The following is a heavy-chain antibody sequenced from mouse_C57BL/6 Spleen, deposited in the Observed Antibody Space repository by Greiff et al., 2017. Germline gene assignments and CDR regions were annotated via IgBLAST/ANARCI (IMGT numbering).Heavy chain of an antibody. CDR1: GYTFTSYW. CDR3: ARGALSTAWYFDV. J-gene: IGHJ1*03. V-gene: IGHV1-64*01. Sequence: VQLQQPGAELVKPGASVKLSCKASGYTFTSYWMHWVKQRPGQGLEWIGMIHPNSGSTNYNEKFKSKATLTVDKSSSTAYMQLSSLTSEDSAVYYCARGALSTAWYFDVWGTGTTVTVSS. D-gene: IGHD1-2*01. CDR2: IHPNSGST.